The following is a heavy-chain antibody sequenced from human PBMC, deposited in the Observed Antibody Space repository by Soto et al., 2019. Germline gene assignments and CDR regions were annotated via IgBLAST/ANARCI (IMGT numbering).Heavy chain of an antibody. CDR2: IIPIFGTA. CDR1: GGTFSSYA. Sequence: SVKVSCKASGGTFSSYAISWVRQAPGQGLEWMGGIIPIFGTANYAQKFQGRVTITADESTSTAYMELSSLRSEDTAVYYCARGLEVAAAAYYYYYGMDVWGQGTTVTVSS. J-gene: IGHJ6*02. D-gene: IGHD6-13*01. V-gene: IGHV1-69*13. CDR3: ARGLEVAAAAYYYYYGMDV.